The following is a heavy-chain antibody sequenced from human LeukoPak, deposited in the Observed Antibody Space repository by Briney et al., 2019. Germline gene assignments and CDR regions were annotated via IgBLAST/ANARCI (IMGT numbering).Heavy chain of an antibody. CDR3: ARHLGIQLWFLDY. CDR1: GGSMSSSTYY. Sequence: SETLSLTCTVSGGSMSSSTYYWGWIRQPPGKGLEWIGSIYHSGSTYYNPSLKSRVTISVDTSKIQFSLKLSSVTAADTAVYYCARHLGIQLWFLDYWGQGTLVTVSS. D-gene: IGHD5-18*01. CDR2: IYHSGST. J-gene: IGHJ4*02. V-gene: IGHV4-39*01.